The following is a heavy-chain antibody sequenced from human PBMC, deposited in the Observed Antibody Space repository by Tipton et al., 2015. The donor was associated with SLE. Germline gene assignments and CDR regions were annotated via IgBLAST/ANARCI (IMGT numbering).Heavy chain of an antibody. V-gene: IGHV3-23*01. Sequence: SLRLSCAASGFTFKTYAMSWVRHAPGKGLEWVSSICNTGGHTYYAESVRGRFTISRDNSRNILYLQMSSLRAEETAGYYCAKRHDVEYVWGAFHIWGQGTMVTVSS. CDR1: GFTFKTYA. CDR3: AKRHDVEYVWGAFHI. J-gene: IGHJ3*02. D-gene: IGHD3-16*01. CDR2: ICNTGGHT.